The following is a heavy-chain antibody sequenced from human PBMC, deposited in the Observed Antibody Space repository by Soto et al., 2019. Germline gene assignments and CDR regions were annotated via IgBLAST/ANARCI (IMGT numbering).Heavy chain of an antibody. CDR1: GGSISSSTYY. CDR2: IYYSEST. CDR3: ARLGGSYAVPHFDY. J-gene: IGHJ4*02. D-gene: IGHD1-26*01. Sequence: SGTLTLTCTVSGGSISSSTYYWGWIRQPPGKGLEWIGSIYYSESTYYNPSLKSRVTISVDTSKNQFSLKLNSVTAADTAVYHCARLGGSYAVPHFDYWGQGTLVTVSS. V-gene: IGHV4-39*01.